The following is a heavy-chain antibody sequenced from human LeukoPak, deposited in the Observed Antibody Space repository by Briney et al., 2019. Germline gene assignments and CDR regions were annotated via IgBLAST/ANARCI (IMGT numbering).Heavy chain of an antibody. CDR2: ISPSGGAI. Sequence: GGSLRLSCAASGFTFSSYGMSWVRQAPGRGLEWVSSISPSGGAIFYAESLRGRLTISRDNAKNSLFLQMNTLRAEDTAVYFCASGIRERGFDYWGQGTLVTVSS. D-gene: IGHD1-1*01. CDR3: ASGIRERGFDY. CDR1: GFTFSSYG. V-gene: IGHV3-21*01. J-gene: IGHJ4*02.